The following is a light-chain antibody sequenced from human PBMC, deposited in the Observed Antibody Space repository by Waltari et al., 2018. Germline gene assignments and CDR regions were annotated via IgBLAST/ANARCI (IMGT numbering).Light chain of an antibody. J-gene: IGKJ4*01. Sequence: DIQMTQSPSTLSASVGDRVTITCRASQNINNRLACYQQVPGQAPKVLNYKTSTVESWVPFRFSGSGSGTDFTLTISSLQPEDFATYYCQHYESYSPEVTFGGGTKVEIK. V-gene: IGKV1-5*03. CDR1: QNINNR. CDR2: KTS. CDR3: QHYESYSPEVT.